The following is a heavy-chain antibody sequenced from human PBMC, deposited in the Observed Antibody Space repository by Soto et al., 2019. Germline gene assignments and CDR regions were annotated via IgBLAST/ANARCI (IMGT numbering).Heavy chain of an antibody. CDR2: TYYRSKWYN. CDR1: GDSVSSNSAA. V-gene: IGHV6-1*01. CDR3: ARDGFVVVPAAIDY. J-gene: IGHJ4*02. D-gene: IGHD2-2*01. Sequence: SQTLSLTCALSGDSVSSNSAAWNWIRQSPSRGLEWLGRTYYRSKWYNDYAVSVKSRITINPDTSKNQFSLQLNSVTPEDTAVYYCARDGFVVVPAAIDYWGQGTLVTVSS.